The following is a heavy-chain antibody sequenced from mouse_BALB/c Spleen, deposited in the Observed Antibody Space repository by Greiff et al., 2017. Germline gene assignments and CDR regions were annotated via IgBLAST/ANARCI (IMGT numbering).Heavy chain of an antibody. CDR1: GYTFTEYI. CDR3: ARHEDQDYYGSSWFAY. CDR2: FYPGSGSI. Sequence: VQRVESGAELVKPGASVKLSCKASGYTFTEYIIHWVKQRSGQGLEWIGWFYPGSGSIKYNEKFKDKATLTADKSSSTVYMELSRLTSEDSAVYFCARHEDQDYYGSSWFAYWGQGTLVTVSA. V-gene: IGHV1-62-2*01. D-gene: IGHD1-1*01. J-gene: IGHJ3*01.